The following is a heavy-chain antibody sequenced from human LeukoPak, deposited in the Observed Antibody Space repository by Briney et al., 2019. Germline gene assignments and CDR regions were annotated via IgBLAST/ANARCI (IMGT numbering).Heavy chain of an antibody. V-gene: IGHV1-24*01. J-gene: IGHJ4*02. D-gene: IGHD3-3*01. CDR2: FDPEDGET. CDR1: GYTLTELS. CDR3: ATGHYDFWSGYYSGGNYFDY. Sequence: SVKVSCKVSGYTLTELSMHWVRQAPGKGLEWMGGFDPEDGETIYAQKFQGRVTMTEDTSTDTAYMELSSLRSEDTAVYYCATGHYDFWSGYYSGGNYFDYWGQGILVTVSS.